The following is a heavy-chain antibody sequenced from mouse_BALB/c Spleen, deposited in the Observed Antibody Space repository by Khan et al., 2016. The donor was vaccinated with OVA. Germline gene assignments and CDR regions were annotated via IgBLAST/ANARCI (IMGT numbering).Heavy chain of an antibody. D-gene: IGHD2-4*01. CDR2: INSNGDST. CDR3: ARGLFDDYDYYYGMDN. CDR1: GFTFSSYG. J-gene: IGHJ4*01. Sequence: EVELVESGGGLVQPGGSLKLSCAASGFTFSSYGMSWVRQTPDKRLELVATINSNGDSTYYPDSVKGRFTISRDNAKNTLYLQMSSLKSEDTAMYYCARGLFDDYDYYYGMDNWGQGTSVTVSS. V-gene: IGHV5-6-3*01.